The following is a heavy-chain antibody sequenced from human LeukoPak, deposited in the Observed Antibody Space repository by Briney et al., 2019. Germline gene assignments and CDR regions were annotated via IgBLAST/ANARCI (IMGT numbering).Heavy chain of an antibody. D-gene: IGHD4-17*01. Sequence: GGSLRLSCAASGFTFSSYSMNWVRQAPGKGLEWVSSISSSSSYIYYADSVKGRFTISRDNSKNTLYLQMNSLRAEDTAVYYCANNFGDSRYYFDYWGQGTLVTVSS. CDR3: ANNFGDSRYYFDY. V-gene: IGHV3-21*04. J-gene: IGHJ4*02. CDR1: GFTFSSYS. CDR2: ISSSSSYI.